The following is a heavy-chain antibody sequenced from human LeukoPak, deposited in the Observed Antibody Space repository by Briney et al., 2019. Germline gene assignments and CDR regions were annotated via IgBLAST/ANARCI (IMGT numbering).Heavy chain of an antibody. V-gene: IGHV3-21*01. CDR2: ISSSSSYI. CDR1: GFTFSSYS. CDR3: ASNSNRAGGY. Sequence: GGSLRLSCAASGFTFSSYSMYWVRQAPGKGLEWVSSISSSSSYIYYADSVKGRFTISRDNAKNSLYLQMNSLRAEDTAVYYCASNSNRAGGYWGQGTLVTVSS. D-gene: IGHD2-21*01. J-gene: IGHJ4*02.